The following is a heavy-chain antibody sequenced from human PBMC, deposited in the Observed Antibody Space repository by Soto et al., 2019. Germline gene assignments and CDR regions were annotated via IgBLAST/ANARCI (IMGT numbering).Heavy chain of an antibody. D-gene: IGHD2-15*01. J-gene: IGHJ4*02. CDR3: ERGATPFDY. CDR1: GYTFTNFG. V-gene: IGHV1-18*01. CDR2: ISAYNGNT. Sequence: ASVKVSCKASGYTFTNFGISWVRQAPGQGLEWMGWISAYNGNTNYAQNFQGRVTMTTDTSTSTAYMELRSLRSDDTAVYYCERGATPFDYWGQGTLVTVSS.